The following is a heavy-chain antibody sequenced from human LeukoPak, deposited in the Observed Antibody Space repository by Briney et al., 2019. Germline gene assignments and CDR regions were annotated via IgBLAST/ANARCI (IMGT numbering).Heavy chain of an antibody. J-gene: IGHJ4*02. CDR3: AKDHPTTAAMDY. Sequence: GGSLRLSCAASGFTFSSYGMHWVRQAPGKGLEWVAFIRYDGSNKYYADSVKGRFTISRDNSKNTLYLQMNSLRAEDTAVYYCAKDHPTTAAMDYWGQGTLVTVSS. D-gene: IGHD1-1*01. CDR2: IRYDGSNK. V-gene: IGHV3-30*02. CDR1: GFTFSSYG.